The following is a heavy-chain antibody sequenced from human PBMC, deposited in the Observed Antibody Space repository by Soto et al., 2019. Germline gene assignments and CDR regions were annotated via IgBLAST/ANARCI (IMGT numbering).Heavy chain of an antibody. CDR3: AKEACTNGVCYTAFDY. V-gene: IGHV3-9*01. Sequence: EVQLVESGGGLVQPGRSLRLSCAASGFTFDDYAMHWVRQAPGKGLEWVSGISWNSGSIGYADSVKGRFTISRDNAQNSLYLQMNSLRAEDTALYYCAKEACTNGVCYTAFDYWGQGTLVTVSS. D-gene: IGHD2-8*01. J-gene: IGHJ4*02. CDR1: GFTFDDYA. CDR2: ISWNSGSI.